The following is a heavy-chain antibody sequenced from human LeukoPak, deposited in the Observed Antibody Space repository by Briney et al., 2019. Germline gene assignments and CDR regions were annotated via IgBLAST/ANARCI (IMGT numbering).Heavy chain of an antibody. V-gene: IGHV3-9*01. CDR1: GFTFDDYA. Sequence: GGSLRLSCAASGFTFDDYAMHWVRQAPGKGLEWVSGISWNSGSIDYADSVKGRFTISRDNAKNSLYLQMNSLRAEDTAVYYCAQVVVDAFDIWGQGTMVTVSS. J-gene: IGHJ3*02. D-gene: IGHD2-15*01. CDR3: AQVVVDAFDI. CDR2: ISWNSGSI.